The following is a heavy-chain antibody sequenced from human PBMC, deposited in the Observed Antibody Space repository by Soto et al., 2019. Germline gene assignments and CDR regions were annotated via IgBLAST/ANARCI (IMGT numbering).Heavy chain of an antibody. V-gene: IGHV4-59*08. J-gene: IGHJ6*03. Sequence: NPSETLSLTCTVSGGSISTYYWSWMRQPPGKGLEWIGYMYYSGNTNYNPSLRSRVTISVDTSKNQFSLKLSSVTAADTAVYYCARQVGDPLGGYFYYYMDVWGKGTTVTVSS. D-gene: IGHD1-26*01. CDR1: GGSISTYY. CDR3: ARQVGDPLGGYFYYYMDV. CDR2: MYYSGNT.